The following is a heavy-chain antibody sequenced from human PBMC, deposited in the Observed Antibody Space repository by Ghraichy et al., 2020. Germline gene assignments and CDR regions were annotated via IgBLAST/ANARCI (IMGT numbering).Heavy chain of an antibody. CDR2: INQDGREK. V-gene: IGHV3-7*03. Sequence: GESLNITCAASGLIFGRYWMTWVRQAPGKGLEWVANINQDGREKYYAGSVKGRFTISRDNAKSSLYLQMNSLSVEDTAVYYCSAGDTFDIWGRGTMVTVSS. CDR1: GLIFGRYW. J-gene: IGHJ3*02. CDR3: SAGDTFDI.